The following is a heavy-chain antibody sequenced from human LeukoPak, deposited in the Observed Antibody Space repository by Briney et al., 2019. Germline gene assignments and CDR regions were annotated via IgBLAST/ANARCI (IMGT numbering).Heavy chain of an antibody. CDR2: INHSGST. Sequence: SETLSLTCAVYGGSFSGYYWSWIRRPPGKGLEWNGEINHSGSTNYNPSLKSRVTISVDTSKNQFSLKLSSVTAADTAVYYCARDDQTYDYVWGSYRYWGQGTLVTVSS. CDR1: GGSFSGYY. D-gene: IGHD3-16*02. J-gene: IGHJ4*02. CDR3: ARDDQTYDYVWGSYRY. V-gene: IGHV4-34*01.